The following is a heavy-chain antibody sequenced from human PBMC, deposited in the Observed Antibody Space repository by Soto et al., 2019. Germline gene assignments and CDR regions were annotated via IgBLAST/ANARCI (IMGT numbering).Heavy chain of an antibody. CDR1: GGSISSYY. Sequence: PSETLSLTCTVSGGSISSYYWSWIRQPPGKGLEWIGYIYYSASTNYHPSLKSRVTIPVDTSKNQFSLKLRSVTAADPAVYYRARSRYSYGKHFDYWGQGTLVTVSS. CDR2: IYYSAST. V-gene: IGHV4-59*01. CDR3: ARSRYSYGKHFDY. J-gene: IGHJ4*02. D-gene: IGHD5-18*01.